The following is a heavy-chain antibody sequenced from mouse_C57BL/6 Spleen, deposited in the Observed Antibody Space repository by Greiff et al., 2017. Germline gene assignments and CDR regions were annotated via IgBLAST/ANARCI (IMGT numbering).Heavy chain of an antibody. Sequence: EVQGVESGGGLVQPKGSLKLSCAASGFTFHTYAMHWVRQAPGKGLEWVARIRSKSSKYATYYADSVKDRFTISRDDSQSMLYLQMNNLKTEDTAMYYCVGERDYGWDSFDYWGQGTTLTVSS. J-gene: IGHJ2*01. D-gene: IGHD1-1*01. V-gene: IGHV10-3*01. CDR2: IRSKSSKYAT. CDR1: GFTFHTYA. CDR3: VGERDYGWDSFDY.